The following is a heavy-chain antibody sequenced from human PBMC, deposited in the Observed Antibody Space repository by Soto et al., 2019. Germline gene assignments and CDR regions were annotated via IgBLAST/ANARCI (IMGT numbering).Heavy chain of an antibody. CDR1: GYTFTSYG. CDR2: ISAYNGNT. V-gene: IGHV1-18*04. J-gene: IGHJ6*02. D-gene: IGHD4-4*01. Sequence: ASVKVSCKASGYTFTSYGISWVRQAPGQGLEWMGWISAYNGNTNYAQKLQGRVTMTTDTSTSTAYMELRSLRSDDTAVYYCARDSTTTVTLTYYYYYGMDVWGQGTTVTVSS. CDR3: ARDSTTTVTLTYYYYYGMDV.